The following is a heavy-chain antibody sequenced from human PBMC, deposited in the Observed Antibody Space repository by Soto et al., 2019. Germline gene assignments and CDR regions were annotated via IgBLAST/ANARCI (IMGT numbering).Heavy chain of an antibody. Sequence: SVKVSCKASGGTFSSYAISWVRQAPGQGLEWMGGIIPIFGTANYAQKFQGRVTITADESTSTAYMELSSLRSEDTAVFYCARYWSQKLVTRYYYYGMDVWGQGTTVTVSS. J-gene: IGHJ6*02. CDR2: IIPIFGTA. CDR1: GGTFSSYA. V-gene: IGHV1-69*13. CDR3: ARYWSQKLVTRYYYYGMDV. D-gene: IGHD6-13*01.